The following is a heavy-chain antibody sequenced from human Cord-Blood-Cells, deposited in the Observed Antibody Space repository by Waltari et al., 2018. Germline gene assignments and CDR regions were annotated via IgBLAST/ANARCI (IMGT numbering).Heavy chain of an antibody. J-gene: IGHJ4*02. Sequence: QVQLQESGPGLVKPSETLSLTCTVSGGSISSYYWSWIRQPPGKGLEWIGYIYYSGSTNYNPSLQSRVTISVDTSKNQFSLKLSSVTAADTAVYYCARAQGVGDVDYWGQGTLVTVSS. CDR3: ARAQGVGDVDY. CDR2: IYYSGST. CDR1: GGSISSYY. D-gene: IGHD2-2*01. V-gene: IGHV4-59*01.